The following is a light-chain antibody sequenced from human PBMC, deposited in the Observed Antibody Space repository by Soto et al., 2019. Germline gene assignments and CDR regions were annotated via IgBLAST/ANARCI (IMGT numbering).Light chain of an antibody. CDR2: TAS. Sequence: AMEMTQSPSSLSASVGDRVTVTCRASQGIREEVGWYQVKPGKAPKLLIYTASNLQSGVPSRFSGSGSGTDFSLTINSLQPEDFATYYCLQEYNYPLTFGGGTKVDIK. V-gene: IGKV1-6*01. CDR3: LQEYNYPLT. CDR1: QGIREE. J-gene: IGKJ4*01.